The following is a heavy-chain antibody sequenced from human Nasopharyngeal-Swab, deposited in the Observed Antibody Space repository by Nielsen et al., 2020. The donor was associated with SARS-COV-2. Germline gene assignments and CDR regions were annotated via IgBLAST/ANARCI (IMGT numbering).Heavy chain of an antibody. D-gene: IGHD1-1*01. J-gene: IGHJ6*03. V-gene: IGHV2-70*04. Sequence: SGPTLVKPTQTLTLTCTFSGFSLSTNGMRVSWIRQPPGKALEWLARIDWDDDKFYSTSVKTSLTISKDTSKSQVFLTMTNVDPVDTATYYCARIREGQRQSYYYYMDVWGKGTTVTVSS. CDR2: IDWDDDK. CDR3: ARIREGQRQSYYYYMDV. CDR1: GFSLSTNGMR.